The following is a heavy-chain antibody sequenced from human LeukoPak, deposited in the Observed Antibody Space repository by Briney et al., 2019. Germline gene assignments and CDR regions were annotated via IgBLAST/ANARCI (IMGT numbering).Heavy chain of an antibody. CDR2: ISAYNGNT. J-gene: IGHJ4*02. CDR1: GYTFTSYG. CDR3: AREGYYGWGSYRLPLDY. Sequence: ASVKVSCKASGYTFTSYGISWVRQATGQGIEWMGWISAYNGNTNYAQKLQGRVTTTTDTSTSTAYMELRSLRSDDTAVYYCAREGYYGWGSYRLPLDYWGQGTLVTVSS. D-gene: IGHD3-16*02. V-gene: IGHV1-18*01.